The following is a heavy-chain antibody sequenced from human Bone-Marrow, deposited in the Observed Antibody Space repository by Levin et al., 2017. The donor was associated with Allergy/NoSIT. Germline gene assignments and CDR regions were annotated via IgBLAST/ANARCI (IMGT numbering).Heavy chain of an antibody. CDR3: AKGSCARGICSLDL. V-gene: IGHV3-30*18. CDR2: ISYDGDDD. Sequence: GGSLRLSCAASGFTFSAYAMHWVRQAPGKGLECLALISYDGDDDYCADSLKGRFTVSRDNSNNTLYLQMNSLRPDDTAVYYCAKGSCARGICSLDLWGQGTLVTVSS. J-gene: IGHJ5*02. CDR1: GFTFSAYA. D-gene: IGHD2-21*01.